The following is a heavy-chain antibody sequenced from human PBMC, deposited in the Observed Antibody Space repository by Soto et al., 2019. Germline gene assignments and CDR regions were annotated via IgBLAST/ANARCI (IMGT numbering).Heavy chain of an antibody. V-gene: IGHV4-34*01. J-gene: IGHJ3*02. CDR3: ARGGSSDWQVALDM. CDR1: GGSFDTYY. D-gene: IGHD6-19*01. Sequence: SETLSLTCVVSGGSFDTYYWNWIRQSPGKGLEWIGESNHRGSDNYSPSLKSRVTISLDTSKNQFSLKLTSVTAADAAVYYCARGGSSDWQVALDMWGQGTMVTVSS. CDR2: SNHRGSD.